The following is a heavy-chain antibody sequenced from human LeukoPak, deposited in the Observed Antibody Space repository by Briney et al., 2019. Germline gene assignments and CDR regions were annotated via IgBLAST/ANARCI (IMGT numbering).Heavy chain of an antibody. D-gene: IGHD6-13*01. CDR2: ISDDGSNK. CDR1: GFTFSSYA. V-gene: IGHV3-30-3*01. Sequence: GGSLRLSCAASGFTFSSYAMHWVRQAPGKGLEWVAVISDDGSNKYYADSVQGRFTISRDNSKNTLYLQMNSLTAEDTAVYYCARAVSSYLYLDYWGQGTLVTVSS. CDR3: ARAVSSYLYLDY. J-gene: IGHJ4*02.